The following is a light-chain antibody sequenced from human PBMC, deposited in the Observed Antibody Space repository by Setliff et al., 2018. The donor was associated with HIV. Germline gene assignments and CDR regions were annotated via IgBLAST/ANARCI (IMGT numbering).Light chain of an antibody. V-gene: IGLV2-14*03. CDR3: TSYTCSYTLG. CDR1: SSDVGGYNY. J-gene: IGLJ1*01. Sequence: QSALAQPASVSGSPGQSITISCTGTSSDVGGYNYVSWYQQHPGKAPKVMIYDVSNRPSGVSNRFSGSKSGNMASLTISGLQAEDEADYHCTSYTCSYTLGFGTGTKVTVL. CDR2: DVS.